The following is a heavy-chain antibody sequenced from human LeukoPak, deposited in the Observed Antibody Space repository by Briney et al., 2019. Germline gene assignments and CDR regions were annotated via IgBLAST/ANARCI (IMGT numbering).Heavy chain of an antibody. J-gene: IGHJ4*02. Sequence: SETLSLTCTVSGGSISSGSYYWSWIRQPAGKGLEWIGRIYTSGSTNYNPSLKSRVTISVDTSKNQFSLKLSSVTAADTAVYYCARNDFWSGYLDYWGQGTLVTVSS. CDR2: IYTSGST. D-gene: IGHD3-3*01. V-gene: IGHV4-61*02. CDR1: GGSISSGSYY. CDR3: ARNDFWSGYLDY.